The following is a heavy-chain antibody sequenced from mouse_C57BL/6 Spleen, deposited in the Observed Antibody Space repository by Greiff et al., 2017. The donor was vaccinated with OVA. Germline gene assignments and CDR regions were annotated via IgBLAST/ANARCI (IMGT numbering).Heavy chain of an antibody. CDR3: ARYGIRDDYDAMDY. J-gene: IGHJ4*01. CDR2: IRNKANGYTT. V-gene: IGHV7-3*01. Sequence: EVMLVESGGGLVQPGGSLSLSCAASGFTFTDYYMSWVRQPPGKALEWLGFIRNKANGYTTEYSASVKGRFTISRDNSQSILYLQMNALRAEDSATYYCARYGIRDDYDAMDYWGQGTSVTVSS. D-gene: IGHD1-1*01. CDR1: GFTFTDYY.